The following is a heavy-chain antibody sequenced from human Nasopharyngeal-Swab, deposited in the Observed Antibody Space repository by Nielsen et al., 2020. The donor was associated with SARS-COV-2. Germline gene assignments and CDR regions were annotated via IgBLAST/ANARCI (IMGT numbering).Heavy chain of an antibody. CDR1: VGSISSYY. CDR2: IYYSGST. D-gene: IGHD3-22*01. V-gene: IGHV4-59*08. J-gene: IGHJ3*02. Sequence: SCTVSVGSISSYYCSWIRQPPGKGLEWSGYIYYSGSTNYNPSLKSRVTISVDTSKNQFSLKLSSVTAADTAVYYCARRSLGYYDSSGSAVHVAFDIWGQGTMVTVSS. CDR3: ARRSLGYYDSSGSAVHVAFDI.